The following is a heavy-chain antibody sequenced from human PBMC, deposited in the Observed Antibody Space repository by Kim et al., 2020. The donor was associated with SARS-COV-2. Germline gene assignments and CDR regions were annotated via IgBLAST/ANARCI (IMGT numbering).Heavy chain of an antibody. CDR2: ISYDGSNK. J-gene: IGHJ4*02. CDR3: ARCSGSSLNY. D-gene: IGHD1-26*01. Sequence: GGSLRLSCAASGFTFSSYAMHWVRQAPGKGLEWVAVISYDGSNKYYADYVKVRFTISRYNSKKTLYLQMNSLRAEDTAVYYCARCSGSSLNYWGQGTLVT. CDR1: GFTFSSYA. V-gene: IGHV3-30*14.